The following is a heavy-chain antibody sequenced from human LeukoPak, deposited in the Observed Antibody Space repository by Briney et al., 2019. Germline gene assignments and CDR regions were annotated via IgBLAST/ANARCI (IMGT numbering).Heavy chain of an antibody. D-gene: IGHD6-25*01. CDR2: ISDSGART. CDR1: GFTFSSYA. CDR3: ASDYFLDY. V-gene: IGHV3-23*01. Sequence: PGGSLRLSCAASGFTFSSYAMTWVRQAPGKGLEWVSTISDSGARTNYADSAKGRFTISRDNSMNTLYLQMNSLSADDTAVYYCASDYFLDYWGQGTLVTVSS. J-gene: IGHJ4*02.